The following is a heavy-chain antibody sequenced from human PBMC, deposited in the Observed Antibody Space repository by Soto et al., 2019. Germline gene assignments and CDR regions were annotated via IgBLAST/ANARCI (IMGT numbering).Heavy chain of an antibody. Sequence: QVQLVESGGGVVQPGTSLRLSCAASGFTFRQYGMHWVRQAPGKGLDWVAVIFYDGFNEYYADSVRGRFTISRDNSGNMVYLQMNSLRAEDTAVYYCVGGSGGGVHLSCLDLWGQGTAVVVSS. CDR2: IFYDGFNE. V-gene: IGHV3-33*01. CDR3: VGGSGGGVHLSCLDL. D-gene: IGHD2-8*02. J-gene: IGHJ3*01. CDR1: GFTFRQYG.